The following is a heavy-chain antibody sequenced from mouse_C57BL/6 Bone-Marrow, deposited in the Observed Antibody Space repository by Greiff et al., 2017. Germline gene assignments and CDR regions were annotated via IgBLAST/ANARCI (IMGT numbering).Heavy chain of an antibody. CDR2: ISGGGGNT. D-gene: IGHD1-1*01. CDR1: GFTFSSYT. CDR3: SRHVTTVLARKYFEV. V-gene: IGHV5-9*01. Sequence: EVQVVESGGGLVKPGGSLKLSCAASGFTFSSYTMSWVRQTPEKRLQWVAAISGGGGNTYYPDSVKGRFTISRDNDTNILYLQMSRLRSEDTALYYCSRHVTTVLARKYFEVWGTGTTVTGSS. J-gene: IGHJ1*03.